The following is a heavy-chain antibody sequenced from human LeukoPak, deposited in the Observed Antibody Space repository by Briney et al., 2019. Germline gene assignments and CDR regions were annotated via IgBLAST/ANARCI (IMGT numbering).Heavy chain of an antibody. CDR3: ARGPPNDFWSGADY. CDR1: GGTFSSYA. V-gene: IGHV1-69*05. Sequence: ASVKVSCKASGGTFSSYAISWVRLAPGQGLAWMGGIIPIFGTANYAQKFQGRVTITTDESTSTAYMELSSLRSEDTAVYYCARGPPNDFWSGADYWGQGTLVTVSS. J-gene: IGHJ4*02. D-gene: IGHD3-3*01. CDR2: IIPIFGTA.